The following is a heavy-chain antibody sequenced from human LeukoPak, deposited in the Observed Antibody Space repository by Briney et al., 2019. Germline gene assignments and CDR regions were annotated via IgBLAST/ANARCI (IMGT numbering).Heavy chain of an antibody. Sequence: PGGSLRLSCAASGFTFSSYAMSWVPQTPGKGLECVSAMSGSGGSTYYADSVKGRFTISRDNSKNTLYLQMNSLRAEDTAVYYCAKSPVLAVSHFDYWGQGTLVTVSS. D-gene: IGHD3-3*02. CDR3: AKSPVLAVSHFDY. CDR2: MSGSGGST. J-gene: IGHJ4*02. V-gene: IGHV3-23*01. CDR1: GFTFSSYA.